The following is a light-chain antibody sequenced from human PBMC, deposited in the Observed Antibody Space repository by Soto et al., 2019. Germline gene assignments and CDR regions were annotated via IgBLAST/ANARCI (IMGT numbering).Light chain of an antibody. CDR3: SSHGGSSKFYV. CDR2: EVN. V-gene: IGLV2-8*01. Sequence: QSALTQPPSASESPGQSVTISFTGTGSDVGGNNFLSWYQQHPGKAPKLIIYEVNKRPSGVPDRFSGSKSGNTASLTVSGLQAEDEADYYCSSHGGSSKFYVFGTGTKVTVL. J-gene: IGLJ1*01. CDR1: GSDVGGNNF.